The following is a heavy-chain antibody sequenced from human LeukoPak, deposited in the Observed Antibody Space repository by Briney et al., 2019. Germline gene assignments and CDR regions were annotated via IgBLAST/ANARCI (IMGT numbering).Heavy chain of an antibody. CDR1: GGSLSSSSYY. Sequence: PSETLSLTCTVSGGSLSSSSYYWGWIRQPPGKGLEWIGSIYYSGSTYYNPSLKSRVTISVDRSKNQFSLKLSSVTAADTAVYYCARSAERFLDLWGQGTLVTVSS. D-gene: IGHD3-3*01. CDR2: IYYSGST. V-gene: IGHV4-39*07. J-gene: IGHJ5*02. CDR3: ARSAERFLDL.